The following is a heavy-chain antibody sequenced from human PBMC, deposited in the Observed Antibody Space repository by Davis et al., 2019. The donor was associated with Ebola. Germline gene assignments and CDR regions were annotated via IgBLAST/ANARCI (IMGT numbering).Heavy chain of an antibody. CDR1: GGSIISSSSY. Sequence: MPSETLSLTCTVSGGSIISSSSYWGWIRQPPRKGLEWIGYIYYSGSTNYNPSLKSRVTISVDTSKNQFSLKLSSVTAADTAVYYCARDVGYCTNGVCFGEYYFDYWGQGTLVTVSS. CDR3: ARDVGYCTNGVCFGEYYFDY. D-gene: IGHD2-8*01. V-gene: IGHV4-61*01. J-gene: IGHJ4*02. CDR2: IYYSGST.